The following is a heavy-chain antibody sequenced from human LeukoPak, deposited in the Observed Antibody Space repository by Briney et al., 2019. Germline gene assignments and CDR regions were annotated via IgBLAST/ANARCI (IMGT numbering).Heavy chain of an antibody. CDR3: VTEQLGDDNFDY. Sequence: SETLSLTCAVYGGSFSGYYWSWIRQPPGKGLEWIGEFSHRGSTNYNPSLKGRVTISVDTSKNQFSVKLNSVTAADTAVYYCVTEQLGDDNFDYWGQGTLVTVSS. CDR1: GGSFSGYY. CDR2: FSHRGST. D-gene: IGHD3-10*01. J-gene: IGHJ4*02. V-gene: IGHV4-34*01.